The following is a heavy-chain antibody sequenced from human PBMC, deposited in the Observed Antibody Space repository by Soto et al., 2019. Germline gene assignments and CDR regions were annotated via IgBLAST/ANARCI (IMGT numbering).Heavy chain of an antibody. V-gene: IGHV1-2*02. J-gene: IGHJ5*02. D-gene: IGHD2-2*01. Sequence: EASVKVSCKTSGYTFTGYNMHWVRQAPGQGLEWMGWINPNNGVTKYAQKFQGRVTMTRDTSISTAYMELRRLTSDDTAVYYCASDYCSSSNCCSWGQGTLVTVSS. CDR3: ASDYCSSSNCCS. CDR2: INPNNGVT. CDR1: GYTFTGYN.